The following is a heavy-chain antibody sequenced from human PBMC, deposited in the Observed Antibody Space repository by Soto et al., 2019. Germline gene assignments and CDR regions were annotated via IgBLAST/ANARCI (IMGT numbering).Heavy chain of an antibody. Sequence: GSLSLSCAASGLTFSSYAMSWVRQAPGKGLEWVSAISGSGGSTYYADSVKGRFTISRDNSKNTLYLQMNSLRAEDTAVYYCAKDRPYSSGWYKGEYYFDYWGQGTLVTVSS. CDR2: ISGSGGST. CDR3: AKDRPYSSGWYKGEYYFDY. J-gene: IGHJ4*02. CDR1: GLTFSSYA. V-gene: IGHV3-23*01. D-gene: IGHD6-19*01.